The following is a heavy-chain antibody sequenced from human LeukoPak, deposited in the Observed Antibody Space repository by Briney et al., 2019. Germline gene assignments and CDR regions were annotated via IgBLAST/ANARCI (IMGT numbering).Heavy chain of an antibody. V-gene: IGHV3-23*01. CDR1: GFTFSSYA. CDR3: AKKGLASANRPPYFDY. CDR2: IDGSATGT. J-gene: IGHJ4*02. Sequence: PGGSLRLSCAASGFTFSSYAMNWVRQAPGKGLEWVSEIDGSATGTYYADSVRGRFTISRDNSKNTLYLQINSLRADDTAVFYCAKKGLASANRPPYFDYYGQGTLVTVPS. D-gene: IGHD6-13*01.